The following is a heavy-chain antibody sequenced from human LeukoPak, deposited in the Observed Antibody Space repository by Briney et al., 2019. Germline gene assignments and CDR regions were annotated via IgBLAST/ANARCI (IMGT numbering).Heavy chain of an antibody. Sequence: GGSLRLLCAASGFTVSSNYMSWVRQAPEKGRECLSFMYSGGNTFYAVSGKGRFTISRDNSKNNVYLQMNSLRAEDTAVYYCARYYYDSSGYPYYFDYWGQGTLVTVSS. V-gene: IGHV3-53*01. D-gene: IGHD3-22*01. J-gene: IGHJ4*02. CDR2: MYSGGNT. CDR3: ARYYYDSSGYPYYFDY. CDR1: GFTVSSNY.